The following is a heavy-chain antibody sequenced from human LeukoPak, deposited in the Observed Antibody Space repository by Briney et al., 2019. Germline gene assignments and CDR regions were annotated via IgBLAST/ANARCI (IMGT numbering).Heavy chain of an antibody. CDR3: VRGSSGTVVRGVSWAWFDT. J-gene: IGHJ5*02. Sequence: GGSLRLSCVASGFTLSTYWMTWVRQAPGKGLEWVANIKPDGSEKYFVDSVRGRFTISRDNVKNSLYLQMNSLRAEDTAVYYCVRGSSGTVVRGVSWAWFDTWGQGTLVTVSS. CDR1: GFTLSTYW. CDR2: IKPDGSEK. V-gene: IGHV3-7*05. D-gene: IGHD3-10*01.